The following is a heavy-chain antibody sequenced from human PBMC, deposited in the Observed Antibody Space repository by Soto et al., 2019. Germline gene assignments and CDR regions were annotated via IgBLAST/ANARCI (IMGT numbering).Heavy chain of an antibody. V-gene: IGHV5-51*01. CDR3: ARHFGRDGYIHGAAFDI. CDR2: IYPGDSDT. D-gene: IGHD5-12*01. Sequence: GESLKISCKGSGYSFTSYWIGWVRQMPGKGLEWMGIIYPGDSDTRYSPSFQGQVTISADKSISTAYLQWSSLKASDTAMCYCARHFGRDGYIHGAAFDIWGQGTMVTVSS. J-gene: IGHJ3*02. CDR1: GYSFTSYW.